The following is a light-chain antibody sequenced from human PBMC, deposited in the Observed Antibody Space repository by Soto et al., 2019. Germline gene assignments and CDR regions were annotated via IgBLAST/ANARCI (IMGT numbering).Light chain of an antibody. Sequence: QSVLTQPPSASGTPGQRVTISCSGSNSNIGSKYVYWYQQFPGTAPKLLFYRNNKRTSGVPDRFSGSKSGTAASLAISDLRSDDEADYYCASWDASVGGPAFGGGTKLTVL. V-gene: IGLV1-47*01. CDR1: NSNIGSKY. J-gene: IGLJ2*01. CDR3: ASWDASVGGPA. CDR2: RNN.